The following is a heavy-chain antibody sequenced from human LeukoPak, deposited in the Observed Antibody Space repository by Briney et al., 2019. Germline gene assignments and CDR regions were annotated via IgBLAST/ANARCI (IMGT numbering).Heavy chain of an antibody. V-gene: IGHV4-38-2*02. CDR3: ARDGPRDAFDI. Sequence: SETLSLTCTVSGYSISSGYYWGWIRQPPGKGLEWIGSIYHSGSTYYNPSLKSRVTISVDTSKNQFSLKLSSVTAADTAVYYCARDGPRDAFDIWGQGTMVTVSS. CDR1: GYSISSGYY. J-gene: IGHJ3*02. CDR2: IYHSGST.